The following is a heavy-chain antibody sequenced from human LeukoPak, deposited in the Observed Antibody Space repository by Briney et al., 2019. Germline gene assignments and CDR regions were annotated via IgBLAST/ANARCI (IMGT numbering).Heavy chain of an antibody. CDR2: IYYSGST. CDR1: GGSISGSSHY. CDR3: ARQGRGSYQPLDY. Sequence: SETLSLTCTVSGGSISGSSHYWGWIRQPPGKGLEWIGSIYYSGSTYYNPSLKSRVTISVDTSKNQFSLKLSSVTAADMAVYYCARQGRGSYQPLDYWGQGTLVTVSS. D-gene: IGHD1-26*01. J-gene: IGHJ4*02. V-gene: IGHV4-39*01.